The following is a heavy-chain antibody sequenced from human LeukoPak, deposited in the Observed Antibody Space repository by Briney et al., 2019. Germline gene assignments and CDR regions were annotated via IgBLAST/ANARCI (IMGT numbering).Heavy chain of an antibody. CDR2: IYHSGST. CDR1: GVSITSGNW. Sequence: PSETLSLACAVSGVSITSGNWWTWVRQPPGKGQEWIGEIYHSGSTNYNPSLKSRLTISVDQSKNQFSLALSSVTAADTAVYYCARGVPAAGAKWFDCWGPGSLVTVYS. CDR3: ARGVPAAGAKWFDC. J-gene: IGHJ5*01. D-gene: IGHD6-13*01. V-gene: IGHV4-4*02.